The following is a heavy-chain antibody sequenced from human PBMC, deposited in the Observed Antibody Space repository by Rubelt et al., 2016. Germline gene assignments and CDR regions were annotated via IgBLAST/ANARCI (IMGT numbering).Heavy chain of an antibody. CDR1: GGSFSGYY. CDR2: INHSGST. Sequence: QVQLQQWGAGLLKPSETLSLTCAVYGGSFSGYYWSWIRQPPGKGLEWIGEINHSGSTNYNPSLKSQVTISVDTAKNHFSLKLSSVTAADTAVYYCARPGAAGAFDIWGQGTMVNVSS. J-gene: IGHJ3*02. V-gene: IGHV4-34*01. D-gene: IGHD6-19*01. CDR3: ARPGAAGAFDI.